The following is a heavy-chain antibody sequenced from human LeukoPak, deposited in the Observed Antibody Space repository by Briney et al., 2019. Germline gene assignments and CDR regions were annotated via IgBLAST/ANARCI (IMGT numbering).Heavy chain of an antibody. CDR3: ARMSSGSYLFDY. D-gene: IGHD3-10*01. J-gene: IGHJ4*02. Sequence: GGSLRLSCAASGFAFSSYSMNWVRQAPGKGLQWLSYSSSGSSTTYYADSVKGRFTISKDNAKNSLYLQMNSLRAEDTAVYYCARMSSGSYLFDYWGQGALVTVSS. CDR1: GFAFSSYS. V-gene: IGHV3-48*01. CDR2: SSSGSSTT.